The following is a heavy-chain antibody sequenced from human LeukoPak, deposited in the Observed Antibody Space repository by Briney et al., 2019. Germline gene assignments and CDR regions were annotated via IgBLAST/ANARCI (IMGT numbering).Heavy chain of an antibody. CDR3: ARGGAADY. V-gene: IGHV4-34*01. CDR2: INRSGST. Sequence: SETLSLTCAVSGGSSTIYQWSWIRQSPGKGLEWIGDINRSGSTDYNPALRSRVFISMDTSKNQFSLQLSSVTAADTAVYYCARGGAADYWGQGTLVTVSS. CDR1: GGSSTIYQ. D-gene: IGHD4/OR15-4a*01. J-gene: IGHJ4*02.